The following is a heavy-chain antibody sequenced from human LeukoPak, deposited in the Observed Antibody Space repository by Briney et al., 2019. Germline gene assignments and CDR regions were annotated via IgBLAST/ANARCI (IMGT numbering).Heavy chain of an antibody. CDR1: GXSINTYY. Sequence: SETLSLTCTVSGXSINTYYWSWIRQPPGKGLEWIGYIYYSGSTDYNPSLKSRVTISLDTSKNQFSLRLSSVTAADTAVYYCARISVAGTSYYFDYWGQGTLVTVSS. CDR3: ARISVAGTSYYFDY. V-gene: IGHV4-59*08. D-gene: IGHD6-19*01. CDR2: IYYSGST. J-gene: IGHJ4*02.